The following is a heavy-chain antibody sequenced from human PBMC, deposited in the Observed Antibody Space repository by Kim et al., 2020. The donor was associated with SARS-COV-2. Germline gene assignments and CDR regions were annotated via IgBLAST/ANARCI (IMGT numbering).Heavy chain of an antibody. D-gene: IGHD6-19*01. CDR2: ISPILGIA. CDR3: ASLSSSGWYYFDY. CDR1: GGTFSSYA. Sequence: SVKVACKASGGTFSSYAISLVRQAPGQGLEWMGRISPILGIANYAQKVQGRVTITADKSTSTAYMELSSLRSEDTAVYYCASLSSSGWYYFDYWGQGTLVTVSS. V-gene: IGHV1-69*04. J-gene: IGHJ4*02.